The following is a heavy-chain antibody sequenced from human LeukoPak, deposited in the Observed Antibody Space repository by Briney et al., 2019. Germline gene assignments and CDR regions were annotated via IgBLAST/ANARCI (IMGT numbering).Heavy chain of an antibody. CDR2: MNPNSGNT. V-gene: IGHV1-8*02. CDR1: GGTFSSYA. D-gene: IGHD6-19*01. Sequence: ASVKVSCKASGGTFSSYAISWVRQAPGQGLEWMGWMNPNSGNTGYAQKFQGRVTMTRNTSISTAYMELSSLRSEDTAVYYCATSGWPDYWGQGTLVTVSS. J-gene: IGHJ4*02. CDR3: ATSGWPDY.